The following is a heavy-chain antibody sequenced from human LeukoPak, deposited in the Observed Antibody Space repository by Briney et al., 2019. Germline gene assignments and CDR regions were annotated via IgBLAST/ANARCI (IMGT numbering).Heavy chain of an antibody. V-gene: IGHV3-21*01. D-gene: IGHD1-26*01. J-gene: IGHJ4*02. CDR1: GFLFISYS. CDR2: ISSSSGSI. CDR3: ARERHREFDY. Sequence: GGSLRLSCAASGFLFISYSMNWVRQAPGQGLEWVSSISSSSGSIYYADSVKGRFTISRDNAKNSLYLQVSSLRAEDTAVYYCARERHREFDYWGQGTLVTVSS.